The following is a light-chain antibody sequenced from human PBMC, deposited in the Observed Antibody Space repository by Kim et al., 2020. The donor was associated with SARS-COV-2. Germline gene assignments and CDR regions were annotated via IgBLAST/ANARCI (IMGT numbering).Light chain of an antibody. CDR2: GAS. Sequence: VYPGERANLPCRASQSVSSNLAWYQQKPGQAPRLLIYGASTRATGIPARFSGSGSGTEFTLTISSLQSEDFAVYYCQQYNNWPLYTFGQGTKLEIK. CDR1: QSVSSN. CDR3: QQYNNWPLYT. J-gene: IGKJ2*01. V-gene: IGKV3-15*01.